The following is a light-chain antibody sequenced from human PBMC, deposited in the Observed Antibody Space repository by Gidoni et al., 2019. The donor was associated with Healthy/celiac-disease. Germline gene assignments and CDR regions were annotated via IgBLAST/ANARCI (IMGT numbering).Light chain of an antibody. CDR2: DAS. CDR3: QQRSNWPPLT. J-gene: IGKJ4*01. CDR1: QSVRSY. V-gene: IGKV3-11*01. Sequence: EIVLTQSPATLSLSPGERATLSCRASQSVRSYLAWYQQKPGQAPRLLIYDASNRATGIPARFSGSGSGTDFTLTISSLEPEDFAVYYCQQRSNWPPLTFGGGPKVEIK.